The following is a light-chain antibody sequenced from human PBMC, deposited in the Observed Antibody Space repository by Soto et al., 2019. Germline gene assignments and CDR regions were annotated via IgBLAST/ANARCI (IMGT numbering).Light chain of an antibody. CDR1: QSVSSN. CDR3: QQYNNWPPWT. J-gene: IGKJ1*01. V-gene: IGKV3-15*01. Sequence: EVVMTQSPAPLSVSPGERATLSCRASQSVSSNLAWYQQKPGQAPRLLIYGASTRATGIPARFRGSGSGTEFTLAINSLQSEDFAVYYCQQYNNWPPWTFGQGTKVEIK. CDR2: GAS.